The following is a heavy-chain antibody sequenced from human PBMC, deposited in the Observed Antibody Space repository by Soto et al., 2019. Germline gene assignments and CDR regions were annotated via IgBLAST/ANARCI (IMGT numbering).Heavy chain of an antibody. Sequence: QIQLVQSGVEVKKPGASLKVSCKPSGYTFSNYGISWVRQAPGQGLEWRGWISAYNDNSNYAQNLQGRIPMTTDTSTGTAYRELGSVRSDYTAVYYCARYCGGVCSGSYYQPYDYWGQGTLVTVSS. CDR3: ARYCGGVCSGSYYQPYDY. J-gene: IGHJ4*02. D-gene: IGHD3-10*02. CDR1: GYTFSNYG. CDR2: ISAYNDNS. V-gene: IGHV1-18*01.